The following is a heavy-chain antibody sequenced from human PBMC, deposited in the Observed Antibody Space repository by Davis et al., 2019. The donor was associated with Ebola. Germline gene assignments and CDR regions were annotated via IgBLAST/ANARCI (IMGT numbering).Heavy chain of an antibody. Sequence: GGSLRLSCAASGFTFSTYVMFWVRQAPGKGLEWVSTFRGSDGNTYYADSVKGRFTISGDSSKNTLYLQMNSLRAEDTAVYYCARDPSGWELLGAQDYWGQGTLVTVSS. CDR3: ARDPSGWELLGAQDY. CDR2: FRGSDGNT. CDR1: GFTFSTYV. J-gene: IGHJ4*02. V-gene: IGHV3-23*01. D-gene: IGHD1-26*01.